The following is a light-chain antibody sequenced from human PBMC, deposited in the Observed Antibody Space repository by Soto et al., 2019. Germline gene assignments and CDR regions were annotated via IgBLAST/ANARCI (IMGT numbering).Light chain of an antibody. CDR1: SSNIGSNY. CDR3: AAWDDSLSAFYV. Sequence: VLTQPPSASGTPGQRVTISCSGSSSNIGSNYVYWYQQLPGTAPKLLIYRNNQRPSGVPDRFSGSKSGTSASLAISGLRSEDEADYYCAAWDDSLSAFYVFGTGTKVTVL. J-gene: IGLJ1*01. V-gene: IGLV1-47*01. CDR2: RNN.